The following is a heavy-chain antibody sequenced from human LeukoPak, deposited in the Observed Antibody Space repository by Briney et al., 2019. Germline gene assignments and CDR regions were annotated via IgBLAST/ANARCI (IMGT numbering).Heavy chain of an antibody. J-gene: IGHJ6*02. Sequence: SETLSLTCAVYGGSFSGYYWSWIRQPPGKGLEWIGEINHSGSTNYNPSLKSRVTISVDTSKNQFSLKLSSVTAADTAVYYCARGGGDYGSGSSHGMDVWGQGTTVTVSS. D-gene: IGHD3-10*01. CDR1: GGSFSGYY. V-gene: IGHV4-34*01. CDR2: INHSGST. CDR3: ARGGGDYGSGSSHGMDV.